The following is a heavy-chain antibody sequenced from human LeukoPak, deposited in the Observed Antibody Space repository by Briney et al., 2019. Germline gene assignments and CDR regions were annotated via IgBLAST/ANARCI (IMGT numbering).Heavy chain of an antibody. CDR1: GFTFSSYW. J-gene: IGHJ4*02. V-gene: IGHV3-21*01. CDR2: ISSSSSYI. CDR3: ARDNIAAAGNFDY. D-gene: IGHD6-13*01. Sequence: GGSLRLSCAASGFTFSSYWMHRVRQAPGKGLEWVSSISSSSSYIYYADSVKGRFTISRDNAKNSLYLQMNSLRAEDTAVYYCARDNIAAAGNFDYWGQGTLVTVSS.